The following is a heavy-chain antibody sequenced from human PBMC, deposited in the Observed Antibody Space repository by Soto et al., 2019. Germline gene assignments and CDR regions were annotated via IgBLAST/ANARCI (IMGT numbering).Heavy chain of an antibody. V-gene: IGHV4-30-4*01. D-gene: IGHD1-26*01. CDR1: GGSISSGDYY. CDR3: ARQDYYESYFDY. J-gene: IGHJ4*02. CDR2: IYYSGST. Sequence: PSETLSLTCTVSGGSISSGDYYWSWIRQPPGKGLEWIGYIYYSGSTYYNPSLKSRVTISVDTSKNQFSLKLSSVTAADTAVYYCARQDYYESYFDYWGQGTLVTVSS.